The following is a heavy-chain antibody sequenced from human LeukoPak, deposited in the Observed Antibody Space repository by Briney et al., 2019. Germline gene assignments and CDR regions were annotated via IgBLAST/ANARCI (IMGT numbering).Heavy chain of an antibody. Sequence: PGGSLRLSCAASGFTFGNYAMRWVRQAPGMGLEWVSAISPSGGSTYYADSVKGRFTISRDNSKNTLYLQMNSLRAEDTAVYYCAKDLGWELRPFDYWGQGTLVTVSS. J-gene: IGHJ4*02. CDR2: ISPSGGST. D-gene: IGHD1-26*01. CDR3: AKDLGWELRPFDY. CDR1: GFTFGNYA. V-gene: IGHV3-23*01.